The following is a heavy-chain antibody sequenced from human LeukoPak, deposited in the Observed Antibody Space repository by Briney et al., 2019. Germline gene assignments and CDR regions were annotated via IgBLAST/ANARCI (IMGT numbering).Heavy chain of an antibody. J-gene: IGHJ4*02. Sequence: PGGSLRLSCAASGFTFSDYYMSWIRQAPGKGLEWVTAISGSGGTTYYADSVKGRFTISRDNSKNTLYLQMNSLRAEDTAVYYCAKGTSGSSSLEWALDYWGQGTLVTVSS. CDR3: AKGTSGSSSLEWALDY. CDR1: GFTFSDYY. D-gene: IGHD3-3*02. V-gene: IGHV3-23*01. CDR2: ISGSGGTT.